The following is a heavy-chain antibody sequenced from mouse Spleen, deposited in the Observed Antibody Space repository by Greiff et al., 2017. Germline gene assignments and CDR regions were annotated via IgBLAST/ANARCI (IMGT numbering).Heavy chain of an antibody. CDR1: GFSLTSYG. D-gene: IGHD2-3*01. Sequence: VQLQQSGPGLVQPSQSLSITCTVSGFSLTSYGVHWVRQSPGKGLEWLGVIWSGGSTDSNAAFISRLSISKDNSKSQVCFKMNSLQADDTAIYYCAREAYDGYPWFAYWGQGTLVTVSA. CDR3: AREAYDGYPWFAY. J-gene: IGHJ3*01. CDR2: IWSGGST. V-gene: IGHV2-2*01.